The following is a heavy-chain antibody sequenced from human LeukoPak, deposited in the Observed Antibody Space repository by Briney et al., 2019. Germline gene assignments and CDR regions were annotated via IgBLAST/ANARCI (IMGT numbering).Heavy chain of an antibody. CDR3: ARGPITMVRDYYYMDV. D-gene: IGHD3-10*01. CDR1: GYSISRGYS. J-gene: IGHJ6*03. CDR2: IYHSGST. Sequence: SETLSLTCTVSGYSISRGYSWGWIRQPPGKGLEWIGNIYHSGSTNYNPSLKSRVTISVDTSKNQFSLKLSSVTAADTAVYYCARGPITMVRDYYYMDVWGKGTTVTVSS. V-gene: IGHV4-38-2*02.